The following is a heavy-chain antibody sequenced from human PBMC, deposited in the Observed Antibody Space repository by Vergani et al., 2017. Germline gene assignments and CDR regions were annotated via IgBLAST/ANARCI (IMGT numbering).Heavy chain of an antibody. V-gene: IGHV4-34*01. CDR1: GGSFSGYY. CDR2: INHSGST. J-gene: IGHJ5*02. D-gene: IGHD3-9*01. Sequence: QLQLQESGPGLVKPSETLSLTCAVYGGSFSGYYWSWIRQPPGKGLEWIGEINHSGSTNYNPSLKSRVTISVDTSKNQFSLKLSSVTAADTAVYYCARRRGVRYFEPIGWFDPWGQGTLVTVSS. CDR3: ARRRGVRYFEPIGWFDP.